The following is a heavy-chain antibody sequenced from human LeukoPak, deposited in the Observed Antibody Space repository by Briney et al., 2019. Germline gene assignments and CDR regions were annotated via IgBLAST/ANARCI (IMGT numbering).Heavy chain of an antibody. D-gene: IGHD2-2*01. V-gene: IGHV1-46*01. CDR3: ARDHGEYCSSTSCPALDI. CDR2: INPSGGST. CDR1: GYTFTSYY. J-gene: IGHJ3*02. Sequence: AASVKVSCKASGYTFTSYYMHWVRQAPGQGLEWMGIINPSGGSTSYAQKFQGRVTMTRDTSTSTAYMELSSLRSEDTAVYYCARDHGEYCSSTSCPALDIWGQGTMVTVSS.